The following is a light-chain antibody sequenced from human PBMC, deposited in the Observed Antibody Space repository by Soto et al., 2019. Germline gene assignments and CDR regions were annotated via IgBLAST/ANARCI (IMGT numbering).Light chain of an antibody. CDR1: SGHSSYA. Sequence: QPVLTQSPSASASLGASVKLTCTLRSGHSSYAIAWHQQQPEKGPRYLMKLNSDGSHSKGDEIPDRFSGSSSGAERYLTISSLQSEDEADYYCQTWGTGWVFGGGTKLTVL. V-gene: IGLV4-69*01. J-gene: IGLJ2*01. CDR3: QTWGTGWV. CDR2: LNSDGSH.